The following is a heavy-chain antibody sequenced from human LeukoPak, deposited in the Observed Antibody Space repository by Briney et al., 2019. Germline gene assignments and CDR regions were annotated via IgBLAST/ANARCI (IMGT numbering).Heavy chain of an antibody. D-gene: IGHD2-2*02. Sequence: AGGSLRLSCTASGFSFGSYGIHWVRQAPGKGLEWVAVISHEGSNKYHADSVRGRFTISRDNSKNMVYLQMNSLRDEDTAVYYCAKVPLMVVVPAAIRDSDYWGQGTLVTVSS. CDR2: ISHEGSNK. J-gene: IGHJ4*02. CDR3: AKVPLMVVVPAAIRDSDY. V-gene: IGHV3-30*18. CDR1: GFSFGSYG.